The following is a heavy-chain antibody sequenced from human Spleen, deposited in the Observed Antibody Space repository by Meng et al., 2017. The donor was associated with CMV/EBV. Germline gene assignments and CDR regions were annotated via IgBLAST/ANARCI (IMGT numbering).Heavy chain of an antibody. J-gene: IGHJ4*02. Sequence: LTCAVFGGSFSDYYWSWIRQPPGKGLEWIGEIYHSGSTNYNPSLKSRVTISVDTSKNQFSLKVSSVTAADTAVYYCARTRRNSDFDYWGQGTLVTVSS. CDR3: ARTRRNSDFDY. D-gene: IGHD4-23*01. V-gene: IGHV4-34*01. CDR1: GGSFSDYY. CDR2: IYHSGST.